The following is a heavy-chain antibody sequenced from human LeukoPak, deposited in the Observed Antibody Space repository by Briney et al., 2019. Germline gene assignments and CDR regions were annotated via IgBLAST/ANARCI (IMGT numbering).Heavy chain of an antibody. V-gene: IGHV1-2*02. J-gene: IGHJ4*02. Sequence: ASVKVSCKASGYTFTGYYMHWVRQAPGQGLEWMGWINPNSGGTNYAQKFQGRVTLTRDTSISTAYMELSRLRSDDTAVYYCGRGAGGGYSYCRYHFDYWGQGTLVTVSS. CDR2: INPNSGGT. CDR3: GRGAGGGYSYCRYHFDY. CDR1: GYTFTGYY. D-gene: IGHD5-18*01.